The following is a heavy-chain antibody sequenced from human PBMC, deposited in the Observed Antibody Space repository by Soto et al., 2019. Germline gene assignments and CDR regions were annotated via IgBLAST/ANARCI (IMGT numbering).Heavy chain of an antibody. D-gene: IGHD5-18*01. CDR1: GFIFSAHG. J-gene: IGHJ4*02. CDR3: VRDGRGYTYGTFDF. Sequence: GSLRLSCAASGFIFSAHGMNWVRQAPGKGLEWLSYISSSSSNIYYADSVKGRFTISRDNAKNSLFLQMNSLRAEDTAVYYCVRDGRGYTYGTFDFWGKGTPVTVSS. V-gene: IGHV3-48*01. CDR2: ISSSSSNI.